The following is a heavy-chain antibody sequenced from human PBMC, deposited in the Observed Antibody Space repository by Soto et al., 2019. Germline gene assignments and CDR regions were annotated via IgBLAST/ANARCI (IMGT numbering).Heavy chain of an antibody. V-gene: IGHV1-18*01. D-gene: IGHD3-3*01. CDR3: ARDKGDYDFWSGYSLHTHFDY. CDR2: ISAYNGNT. J-gene: IGHJ4*02. Sequence: ASVKVSCKASGYTFTSYGISWVRQAPGQGLEWMGWISAYNGNTNYAQKLQGRVTMTTDTSTSTAYMELRSLRSDDTAVYYCARDKGDYDFWSGYSLHTHFDYWGPGTLVTVPQ. CDR1: GYTFTSYG.